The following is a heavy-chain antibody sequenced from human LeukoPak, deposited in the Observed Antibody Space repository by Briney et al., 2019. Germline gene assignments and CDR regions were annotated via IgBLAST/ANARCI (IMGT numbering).Heavy chain of an antibody. V-gene: IGHV4-39*02. J-gene: IGHJ5*02. CDR2: IYYSGST. CDR3: ARERGAAAGTLWFDP. Sequence: PSETLSLTCTVSGGSISSSLYYWGWIRQPPGKGLEWIGTIYYSGSTYYNPSLKGRVTISVDTSKNQFSLKVSSVTAADTAVYYCARERGAAAGTLWFDPWGQGTLVTVSS. D-gene: IGHD6-13*01. CDR1: GGSISSSLYY.